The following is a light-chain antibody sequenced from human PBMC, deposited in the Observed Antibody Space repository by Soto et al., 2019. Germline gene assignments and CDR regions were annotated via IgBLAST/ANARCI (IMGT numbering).Light chain of an antibody. J-gene: IGKJ1*01. CDR3: QQYGSSPRT. V-gene: IGKV1-5*03. Sequence: DIQMTQSPSTLSGSVGDRVTITCRASQTISSWLAWYQQKPGKAPKLLIYKASTLKSGVPSRFSGSGSGTDFTLTIGRLEPEDFAIYYCQQYGSSPRTFGQGTKVEIK. CDR1: QTISSW. CDR2: KAS.